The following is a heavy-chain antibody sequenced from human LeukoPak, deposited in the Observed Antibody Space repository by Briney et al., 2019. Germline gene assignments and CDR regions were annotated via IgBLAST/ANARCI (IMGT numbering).Heavy chain of an antibody. Sequence: PGGSLRLSCAASGFTFSSYWMSWVRQAPGKGLEWVANINQDGSGKYYVDSVKGRFTISRDNAKNSLYLQMNGLRAEDTAVYYCARVVGAGYFDLWGRGTLVTVSS. V-gene: IGHV3-7*01. J-gene: IGHJ2*01. CDR1: GFTFSSYW. D-gene: IGHD1-26*01. CDR2: INQDGSGK. CDR3: ARVVGAGYFDL.